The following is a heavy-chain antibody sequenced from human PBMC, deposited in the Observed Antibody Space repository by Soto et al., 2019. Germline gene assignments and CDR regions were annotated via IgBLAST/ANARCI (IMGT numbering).Heavy chain of an antibody. CDR2: IYSGGST. CDR1: GFTVSSNY. CDR3: ARDRTLSYFDY. Sequence: GGSLRLSCAASGFTVSSNYMSWVRQAPGKGLEWVSVIYSGGSTYYADSVKDRFTVSRDNSKNTLYLQMTSLRAEDTAVYYCARDRTLSYFDYWGQGTLVTVSS. J-gene: IGHJ4*02. V-gene: IGHV3-66*01.